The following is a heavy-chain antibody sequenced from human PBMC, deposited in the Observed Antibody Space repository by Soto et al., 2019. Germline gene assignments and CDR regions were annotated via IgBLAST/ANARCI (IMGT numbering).Heavy chain of an antibody. Sequence: PSETLSLTCTVSGGSIGYYYWTWIRQPPGKGLEWIGFIYYSGSTNYNPSLKSRVTMSVDTSKNQFSLTLTSVTAADTAVYYCARERGVTTNDAFDVWGRGAMVTVSS. D-gene: IGHD4-17*01. V-gene: IGHV4-59*01. CDR1: GGSIGYYY. J-gene: IGHJ3*01. CDR3: ARERGVTTNDAFDV. CDR2: IYYSGST.